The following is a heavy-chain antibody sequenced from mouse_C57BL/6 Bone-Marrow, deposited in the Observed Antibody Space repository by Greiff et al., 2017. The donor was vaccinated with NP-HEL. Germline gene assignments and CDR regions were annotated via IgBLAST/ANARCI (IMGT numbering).Heavy chain of an antibody. J-gene: IGHJ1*03. CDR2: ISYSGST. D-gene: IGHD1-1*01. CDR1: GYSITSDY. CDR3: ARSSYYGSSYGYFDV. Sequence: EVQVVESGPGLAKPSQTLSLTCSVTGYSITSDYWNWIRKFPGNKLEYMGYISYSGSTYYNPSLKSRISITRDTSKNPYYLHWNSVTTEDTATYYCARSSYYGSSYGYFDVWGTGTTVTVSS. V-gene: IGHV3-8*01.